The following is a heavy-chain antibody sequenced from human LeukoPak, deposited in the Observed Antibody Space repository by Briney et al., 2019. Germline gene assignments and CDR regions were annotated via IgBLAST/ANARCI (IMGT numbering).Heavy chain of an antibody. J-gene: IGHJ4*02. CDR3: VGSANLAD. CDR2: INGRGSTI. D-gene: IGHD4/OR15-4a*01. Sequence: GGSLRLSCAASGVTFSNYETNWVRQAPGKGLEWISYINGRGSTINYADSVKGRFTISRDNAKNSLYLQMYSLRVEDTAVYYCVGSANLADWGQGTLVTVSS. CDR1: GVTFSNYE. V-gene: IGHV3-48*03.